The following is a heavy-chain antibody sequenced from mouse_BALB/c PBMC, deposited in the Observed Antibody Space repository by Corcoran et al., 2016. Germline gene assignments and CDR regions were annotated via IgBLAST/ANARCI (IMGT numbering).Heavy chain of an antibody. V-gene: IGHV1-26*01. D-gene: IGHD3-2*01. CDR3: AGTDSSGYVYFDY. Sequence: EVQLQQSGPELVKPGASVKISCKASGYSFTGYYMHWVKQSHVKSLEWIGRINPYNGATSYNQNFKDKTSLTVDKSSSTAYMELHSLTSEDSAVYYCAGTDSSGYVYFDYCGQGTTLTVSA. J-gene: IGHJ2*01. CDR1: GYSFTGYY. CDR2: INPYNGAT.